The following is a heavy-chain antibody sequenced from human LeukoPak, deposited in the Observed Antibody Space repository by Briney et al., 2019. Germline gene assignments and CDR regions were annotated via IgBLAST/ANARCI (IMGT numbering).Heavy chain of an antibody. Sequence: GGSLRLSCAASGFTFSSYAMHWVRQAPGKGLEWVAVISYDGSNKNYADSVKGRFTISGDNSKNTLYLQMNSLRAEDTAVYYCARDLGQYYDTSDNWFDPWGQGTLVTVSS. J-gene: IGHJ5*02. V-gene: IGHV3-30*04. CDR2: ISYDGSNK. D-gene: IGHD3-22*01. CDR1: GFTFSSYA. CDR3: ARDLGQYYDTSDNWFDP.